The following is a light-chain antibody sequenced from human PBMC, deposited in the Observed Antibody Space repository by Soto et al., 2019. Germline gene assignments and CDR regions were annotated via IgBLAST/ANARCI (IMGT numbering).Light chain of an antibody. Sequence: QSALTQPASVSGSPGQSITISCTGTSSDVGGYNYVSWYQQLPGKAPKLMIYDVSDRPSGVSNRFSGSKSGNTDSLTISGLQAEDEADYYCSSYTRSSLYVFGTGTKVTV. CDR1: SSDVGGYNY. V-gene: IGLV2-14*01. J-gene: IGLJ1*01. CDR3: SSYTRSSLYV. CDR2: DVS.